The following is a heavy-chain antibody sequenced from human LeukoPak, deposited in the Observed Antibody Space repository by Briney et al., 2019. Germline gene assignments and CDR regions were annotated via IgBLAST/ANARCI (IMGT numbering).Heavy chain of an antibody. D-gene: IGHD3-3*01. CDR3: ARGGVTAFDY. V-gene: IGHV4-34*01. Sequence: SETLSLTCAVYGGSFNGYYWSWIRQPPGKGLEWIGEINHSGSTNYNPSLKSRVTISVDTSKNQFSLKLSSVTAADTAVYYCARGGVTAFDYRGQGTLVTVSS. CDR2: INHSGST. J-gene: IGHJ4*02. CDR1: GGSFNGYY.